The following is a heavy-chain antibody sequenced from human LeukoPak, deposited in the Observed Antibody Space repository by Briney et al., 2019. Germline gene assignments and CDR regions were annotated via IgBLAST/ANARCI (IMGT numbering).Heavy chain of an antibody. CDR2: INPSGGST. CDR1: GYTFTSYY. J-gene: IGHJ4*02. CDR3: ARDYGGATDY. D-gene: IGHD1-26*01. Sequence: GASVKVSCKACGYTFTSYYMHWLRQAPGQGLEWMGIINPSGGSTSYAQKFQGRVTMTRDTSTSTVYMELSSLRSEDTAVYYCARDYGGATDYWGQGTLVTASS. V-gene: IGHV1-46*01.